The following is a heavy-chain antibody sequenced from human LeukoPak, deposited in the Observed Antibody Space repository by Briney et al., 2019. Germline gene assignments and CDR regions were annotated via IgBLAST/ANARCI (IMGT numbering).Heavy chain of an antibody. CDR3: AKVPSDFWSGLNCFDP. CDR1: GFTFSSYA. V-gene: IGHV3-23*01. J-gene: IGHJ5*02. Sequence: GGSLRLSCAASGFTFSSYAMSWVRQAPGKGLEWVSAISGSGGSTYYADSVRGRFTISRDNSKNTLYLQMNSLRAEDTAVYYCAKVPSDFWSGLNCFDPWGPGTLVTVSS. D-gene: IGHD3-3*01. CDR2: ISGSGGST.